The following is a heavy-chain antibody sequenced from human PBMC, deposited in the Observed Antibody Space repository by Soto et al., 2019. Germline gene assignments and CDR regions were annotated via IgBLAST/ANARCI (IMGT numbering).Heavy chain of an antibody. CDR2: IYNTGST. V-gene: IGHV4-31*03. D-gene: IGHD1-1*01. CDR1: GASISSGGYY. CDR3: ARVRQGCSANNCYFDP. J-gene: IGHJ5*01. Sequence: SETLSLTCTVSGASISSGGYYWSWIRQPPGRGLEFIGHIYNTGSTNYNPSLKSRITMSLDTSKNHFSLRLGSVTAADTAMYYCARVRQGCSANNCYFDPWGQGTQVTVSS.